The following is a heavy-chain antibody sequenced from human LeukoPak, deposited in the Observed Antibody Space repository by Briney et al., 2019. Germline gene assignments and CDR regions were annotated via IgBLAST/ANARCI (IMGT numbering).Heavy chain of an antibody. Sequence: PGGSLRLSCAASGFTFSSYAMSWVRQAPGKGLEWVSVIYSGGSTHYADSVKGRFTISRDNSKNTLYLQMNSLRAEDTAVYYCARDPLGYFDLWGRGTLVTVSS. CDR3: ARDPLGYFDL. CDR2: IYSGGST. CDR1: GFTFSSYA. V-gene: IGHV3-66*01. J-gene: IGHJ2*01.